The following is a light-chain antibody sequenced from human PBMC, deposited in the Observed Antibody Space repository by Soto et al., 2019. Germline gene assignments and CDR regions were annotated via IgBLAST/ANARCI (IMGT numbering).Light chain of an antibody. CDR3: QQYETLPPYT. J-gene: IGKJ2*01. CDR2: DAS. CDR1: QDIGNY. Sequence: DIQMTQSPSSLSASVGDRVTIACQANQDIGNYLNWYQQKPGKAPRLLIYDASNLEIGVPSRFSGRGSGTDFTFNTSNLQPEHIAKYYRQQYETLPPYTFGQGTKVELK. V-gene: IGKV1-33*01.